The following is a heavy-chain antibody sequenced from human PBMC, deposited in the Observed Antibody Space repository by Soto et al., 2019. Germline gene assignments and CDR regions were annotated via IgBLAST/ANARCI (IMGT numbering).Heavy chain of an antibody. CDR1: GDSVSSNSAA. J-gene: IGHJ6*02. D-gene: IGHD6-19*01. Sequence: PSQTVSLTCAISGDSVSSNSAAWNWIRQSPSRGLEWLGRTYYRSKWYNDYAVSVKSRITINPDTSKNQFSLQLNSVTPEDTAVYYCARDPSSGWPYYYYYGMDVWGQGTTVTVSS. CDR3: ARDPSSGWPYYYYYGMDV. CDR2: TYYRSKWYN. V-gene: IGHV6-1*01.